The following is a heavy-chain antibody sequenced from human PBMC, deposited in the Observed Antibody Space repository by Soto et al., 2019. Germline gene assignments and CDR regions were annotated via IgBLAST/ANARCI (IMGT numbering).Heavy chain of an antibody. CDR1: GYTFTSYV. V-gene: IGHV1-18*01. CDR3: ARGTTVTTPYYYMDV. D-gene: IGHD4-4*01. CDR2: ISAYNGYT. Sequence: ASVKVSCTTSGYTFTSYVISWVRQAPGQGLEWLGWISAYNGYTDYAQKLQGRVTMTTDTSTSTAYMELRSLRSDDTAVYYCARGTTVTTPYYYMDVWGKGTPVTVSS. J-gene: IGHJ6*03.